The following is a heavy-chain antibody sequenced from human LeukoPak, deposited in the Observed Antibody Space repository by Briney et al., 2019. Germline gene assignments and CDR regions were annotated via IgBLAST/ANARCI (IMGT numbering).Heavy chain of an antibody. V-gene: IGHV1-69*05. CDR2: IMPIFGTA. J-gene: IGHJ3*02. Sequence: SVKVSCKASGGTFSSYVINWVRQAPGQGLEWMGGIMPIFGTANNAQKFQGRVTITTDESTSTVYMELSSLRSEDTAVYYCARDRSNSSPDCFDIWGQGTLVIVSS. CDR3: ARDRSNSSPDCFDI. CDR1: GGTFSSYV. D-gene: IGHD6-6*01.